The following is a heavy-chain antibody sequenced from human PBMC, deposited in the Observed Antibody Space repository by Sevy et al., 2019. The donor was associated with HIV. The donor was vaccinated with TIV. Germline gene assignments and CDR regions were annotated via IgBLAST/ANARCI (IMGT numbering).Heavy chain of an antibody. CDR1: GFTFSNYW. V-gene: IGHV3-7*03. CDR2: IKRDGSEK. D-gene: IGHD2-2*01. CDR3: ARDCSSSTCLRGMDV. Sequence: GGSLRLSCAASGFTFSNYWMSWVRQAPGKGLEWVANIKRDGSEKYYVASVKGRFTISRDNAKNSLYLQMNSLRAEDTAVYYCARDCSSSTCLRGMDVWGQGTTVTVSS. J-gene: IGHJ6*02.